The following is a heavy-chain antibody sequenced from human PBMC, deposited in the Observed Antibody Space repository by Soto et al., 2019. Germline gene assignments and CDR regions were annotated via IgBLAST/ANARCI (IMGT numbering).Heavy chain of an antibody. D-gene: IGHD7-27*01. V-gene: IGHV3-11*01. CDR2: ISSSGSTI. CDR1: GFTFSDYY. CDR3: ARAAQLGIYYYYYMDV. J-gene: IGHJ6*03. Sequence: QVQLVESGGGLVKPGGSLRLSCEASGFTFSDYYMSWIRQAPGKGLEWVSYISSSGSTIYYADSVKGRFTISRDNAKNSLYLQMNSLRAEDTAVYYCARAAQLGIYYYYYMDVWGKGTTVTVSS.